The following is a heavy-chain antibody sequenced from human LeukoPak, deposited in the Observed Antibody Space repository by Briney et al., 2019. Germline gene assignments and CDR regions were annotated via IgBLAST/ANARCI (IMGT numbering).Heavy chain of an antibody. V-gene: IGHV3-23*01. J-gene: IGHJ4*02. Sequence: GGSLRLSCAASGFTFSSYAMSWVRQAPGKGLEWVSAISGSGGSTYYADSVKGRFTISRDNSKNTLYLQMNSLRAVDTAVYYCAKYGYCSGGSCYFESTYFDYWGQGTLVTVSS. CDR3: AKYGYCSGGSCYFESTYFDY. CDR2: ISGSGGST. D-gene: IGHD2-15*01. CDR1: GFTFSSYA.